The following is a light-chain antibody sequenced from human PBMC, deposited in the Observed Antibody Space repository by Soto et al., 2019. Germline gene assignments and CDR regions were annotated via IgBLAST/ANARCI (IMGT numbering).Light chain of an antibody. CDR3: QQRINWPVT. CDR1: QSVAGN. J-gene: IGKJ3*01. CDR2: GVS. V-gene: IGKV3-15*01. Sequence: EIVMTQSPATLSVSPGETATLSCRASQSVAGNLAWYQQKPGQPPRLLIYGVSTRATGVPARFSGSGSETDFSLTISSLEPGDYAVYYCQQRINWPVTFGPGTKVDIK.